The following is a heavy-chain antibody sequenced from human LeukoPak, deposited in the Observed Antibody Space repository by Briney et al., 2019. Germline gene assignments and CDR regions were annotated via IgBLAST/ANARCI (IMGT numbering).Heavy chain of an antibody. Sequence: GGSLRLSCAASGFTFSSYAMHWVRQAPGKGLEWVAVISYDGSNKYYADSVKGRFTISRDNSKNTLYLQMNSLRAEDTAVYYCAGSKRVLPDYWGQGTLVTVSS. V-gene: IGHV3-30*14. J-gene: IGHJ4*02. CDR2: ISYDGSNK. CDR1: GFTFSSYA. D-gene: IGHD1-14*01. CDR3: AGSKRVLPDY.